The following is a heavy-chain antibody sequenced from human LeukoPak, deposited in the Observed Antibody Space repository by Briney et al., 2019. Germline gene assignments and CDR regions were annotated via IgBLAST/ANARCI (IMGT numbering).Heavy chain of an antibody. Sequence: GASVKVSCKASGFTFTSSAMQWVRQARGQRLEWIGWIVVGSGNTNYAQKLQERVTITRDMSTSTAYMELSSLRSEDTAVYYCAADGAAADAFDVWGQGTMVTVSS. D-gene: IGHD6-13*01. CDR2: IVVGSGNT. J-gene: IGHJ3*01. CDR1: GFTFTSSA. CDR3: AADGAAADAFDV. V-gene: IGHV1-58*02.